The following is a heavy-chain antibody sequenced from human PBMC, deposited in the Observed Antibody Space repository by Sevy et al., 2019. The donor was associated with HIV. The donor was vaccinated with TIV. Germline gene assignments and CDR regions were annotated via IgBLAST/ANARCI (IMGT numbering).Heavy chain of an antibody. Sequence: GGSLKLSCAASGFTFAKYSMSWVRQAPGKGLEWVSTFSFGCGRINYADSVKGRFTISRDDSKNTLFLQMNSLRAEDTATYFCAREGCTQPHDYWGQGTLVTVSS. CDR1: GFTFAKYS. D-gene: IGHD2-8*01. CDR3: AREGCTQPHDY. CDR2: FSFGCGRI. V-gene: IGHV3-23*01. J-gene: IGHJ4*02.